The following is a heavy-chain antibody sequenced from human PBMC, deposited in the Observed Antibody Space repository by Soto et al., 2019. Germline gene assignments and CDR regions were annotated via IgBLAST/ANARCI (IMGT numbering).Heavy chain of an antibody. D-gene: IGHD3-22*01. V-gene: IGHV1-2*04. J-gene: IGHJ4*02. CDR3: ARGGVTYYYDSSGLLLLYY. CDR1: GYTFTGYY. CDR2: INPNSGGT. Sequence: ASVKVACKASGYTFTGYYMHWVRQAPGQGLEWMGWINPNSGGTNYAQKFQGWVTMTRDTSISTAYMELSRLRSDDTAVYYCARGGVTYYYDSSGLLLLYYWGQGTLVTVSS.